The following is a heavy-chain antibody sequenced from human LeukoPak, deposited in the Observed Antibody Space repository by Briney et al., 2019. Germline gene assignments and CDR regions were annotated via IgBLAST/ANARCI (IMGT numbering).Heavy chain of an antibody. Sequence: GGTLRLSCAASGFTFSSYGMSWGRQAPGKGLGWVSAISGSGGRTYYADSVKGRFTISRDNSKNTLYLQMNSLRAEDTAVYYCAKDQPSYFDYWGQGTLVTVSS. J-gene: IGHJ4*02. CDR2: ISGSGGRT. V-gene: IGHV3-23*01. CDR3: AKDQPSYFDY. D-gene: IGHD1-14*01. CDR1: GFTFSSYG.